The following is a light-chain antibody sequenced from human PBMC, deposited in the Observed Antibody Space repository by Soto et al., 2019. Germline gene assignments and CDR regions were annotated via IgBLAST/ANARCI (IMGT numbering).Light chain of an antibody. V-gene: IGKV3-20*01. CDR3: QQYGSSRLT. CDR1: QSISSSY. J-gene: IGKJ4*01. CDR2: DTS. Sequence: EIVLTQSPGTLSLSPGERATLSCRASQSISSSYLAWYQQQPGQAPRLLIYDTSSRAAGIPDRFSGSGSGTDVTLTISSLEPEDFAVYYCQQYGSSRLTFGGGTKVEIK.